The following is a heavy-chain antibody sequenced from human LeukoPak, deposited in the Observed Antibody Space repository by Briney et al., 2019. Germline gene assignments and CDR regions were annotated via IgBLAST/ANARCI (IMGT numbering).Heavy chain of an antibody. J-gene: IGHJ4*02. CDR2: INPSGGST. D-gene: IGHD1-20*01. Sequence: ASVKVSCKASGYTFTSYGISWVRQAPGQGLEWMGIINPSGGSTSYAQKFQGRVTMTRDMSTSTVYMELSSLRSEDTAVYYCARVRITGTHHYSDYWGQGTLVTVSS. CDR3: ARVRITGTHHYSDY. V-gene: IGHV1-46*01. CDR1: GYTFTSYG.